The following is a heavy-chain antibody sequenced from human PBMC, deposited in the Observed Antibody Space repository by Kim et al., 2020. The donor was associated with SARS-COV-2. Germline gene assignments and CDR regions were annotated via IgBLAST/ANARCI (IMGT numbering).Heavy chain of an antibody. CDR3: ARDRWAMAAAGRGPFDY. J-gene: IGHJ4*02. V-gene: IGHV3-30*04. CDR2: ISYDGSNK. Sequence: GGSLRLSCAASGFTFSSYAMHWVRQAPGKGLEWVAVISYDGSNKYYADSVKGRFTISRDNSKNTLYLQMNSLRAEDTAVYYCARDRWAMAAAGRGPFDYWGQGTLVTVSS. CDR1: GFTFSSYA. D-gene: IGHD6-13*01.